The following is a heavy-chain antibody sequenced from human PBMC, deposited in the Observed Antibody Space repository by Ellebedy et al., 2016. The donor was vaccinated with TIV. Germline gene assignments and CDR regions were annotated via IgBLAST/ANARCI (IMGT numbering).Heavy chain of an antibody. CDR1: GGSIISHY. CDR2: VYYTGST. CDR3: ARHGWSGINDPIDS. D-gene: IGHD3-10*01. Sequence: MPSETLSLTCTVSGGSIISHYWTWIRQPPGKRLEWIGYVYYTGSTIYNPSLKSRVSMSADTSTNQFSLRLSSVTAADTAVYFCARHGWSGINDPIDSWGQGTPVTVSS. J-gene: IGHJ4*02. V-gene: IGHV4-59*08.